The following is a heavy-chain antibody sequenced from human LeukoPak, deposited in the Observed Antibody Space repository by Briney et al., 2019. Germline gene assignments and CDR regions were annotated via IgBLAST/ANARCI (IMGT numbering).Heavy chain of an antibody. J-gene: IGHJ4*02. D-gene: IGHD1-7*01. CDR3: ATANNWNYALGY. V-gene: IGHV1-18*01. Sequence: ASVKVSCKASSDTFIRYGISWVRQAPGQGLEWMGWISTGNGNTNYGQKFQGRVTMTTDTSTATAYMELRSLRFDDTAMYYCATANNWNYALGYWGQGTLVTVSS. CDR1: SDTFIRYG. CDR2: ISTGNGNT.